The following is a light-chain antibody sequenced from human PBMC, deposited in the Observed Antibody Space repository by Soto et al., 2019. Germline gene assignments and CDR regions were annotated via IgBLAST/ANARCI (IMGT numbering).Light chain of an antibody. CDR2: STN. CDR1: NSNIGTTT. CDR3: AAWYDSLNGVV. Sequence: QSALTQPPSASGAPGQRVTISCSGSNSNIGTTTVNWYQHVPGTAPKLLIYSTNQRPSGVPDRFSGSRSGTSASLAISGLQSDDEADYYCAAWYDSLNGVVFGGGTKLTVL. J-gene: IGLJ2*01. V-gene: IGLV1-44*01.